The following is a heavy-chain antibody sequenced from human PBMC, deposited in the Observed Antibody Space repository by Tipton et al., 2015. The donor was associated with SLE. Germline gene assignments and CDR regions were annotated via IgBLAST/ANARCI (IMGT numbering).Heavy chain of an antibody. D-gene: IGHD5-12*01. J-gene: IGHJ4*02. CDR1: GYSISSGYY. Sequence: TLSLTCAVSGYSISSGYYWGWIRQPPGKGLEWIGSIYHSGRTYYNPSLKSRVTISVDTSKNQFSLKLSSVTAADTAVYYCARAGGYGNYFDYWGQGTLVTVSS. CDR2: IYHSGRT. V-gene: IGHV4-38-2*01. CDR3: ARAGGYGNYFDY.